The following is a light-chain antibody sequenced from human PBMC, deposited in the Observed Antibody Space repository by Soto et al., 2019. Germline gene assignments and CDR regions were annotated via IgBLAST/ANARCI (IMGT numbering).Light chain of an antibody. Sequence: DIQMTQSPSSLSASVGDRVTITCRASQSISSYLNWYQQKAGKAPKVLIYAASNLQSGVPSRFSGSESGTDFTLTISSLQTEDSATYYCQQSYSTPWTFGQGTKVEIK. CDR2: AAS. CDR3: QQSYSTPWT. V-gene: IGKV1-39*01. J-gene: IGKJ1*01. CDR1: QSISSY.